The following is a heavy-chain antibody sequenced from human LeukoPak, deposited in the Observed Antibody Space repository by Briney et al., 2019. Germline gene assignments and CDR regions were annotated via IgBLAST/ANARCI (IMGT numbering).Heavy chain of an antibody. D-gene: IGHD6-13*01. Sequence: ASVKVSCKASGYTFTGYYMHWVRQAPGQGLEWMGRINPNSGGTNYAQKFQGRVTMTRDTSISIAYMELSRLRSDDTAVYYCARAGYSSSWYWFDPWGQGTLVTVSS. CDR1: GYTFTGYY. CDR2: INPNSGGT. V-gene: IGHV1-2*06. J-gene: IGHJ5*02. CDR3: ARAGYSSSWYWFDP.